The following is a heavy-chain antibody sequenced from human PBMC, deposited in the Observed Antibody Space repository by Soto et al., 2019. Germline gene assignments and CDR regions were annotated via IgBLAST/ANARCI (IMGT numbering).Heavy chain of an antibody. V-gene: IGHV3-7*01. CDR1: GFTFSSYW. Sequence: GGSLRLSCAASGFTFSSYWMSWVRQAPGKGLEWVANIKQDGSEKYYVDSVKGRFTISRDNAKNSLYLQMNSLRAEDTAVYYCARHGRDVGNSWSFLSGYYYMDVWGKGTTVTVSS. J-gene: IGHJ6*03. CDR3: ARHGRDVGNSWSFLSGYYYMDV. D-gene: IGHD1-26*01. CDR2: IKQDGSEK.